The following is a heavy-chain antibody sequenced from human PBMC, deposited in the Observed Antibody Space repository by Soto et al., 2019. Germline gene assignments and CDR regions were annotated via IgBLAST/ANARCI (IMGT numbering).Heavy chain of an antibody. CDR1: VLTCGSPA. Sequence: GPMRLSCTVSVLTCGSPAMSWVRNDQGKGLECVSGISGSGRTTFYADSVKGRFTISRDNSKKTLYLQMNSLRAEDTAVYYCAKTPYDFWSSGQYLFDHWGQGPRVIVSS. V-gene: IGHV3-23*01. D-gene: IGHD3-3*01. CDR2: ISGSGRTT. J-gene: IGHJ4*02. CDR3: AKTPYDFWSSGQYLFDH.